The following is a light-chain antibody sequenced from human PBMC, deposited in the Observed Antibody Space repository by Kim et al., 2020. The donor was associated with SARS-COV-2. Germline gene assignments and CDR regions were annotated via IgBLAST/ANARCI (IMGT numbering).Light chain of an antibody. Sequence: PRVTISSTGSSSTIGVRYDVHWYQHLPGTAPKLLIYGNSNRPSGVPDRFSGSKSGTSASLAITGLQAEDEADYYCQSYDSSLNVVFGGGTQLTVL. J-gene: IGLJ2*01. CDR3: QSYDSSLNVV. V-gene: IGLV1-40*01. CDR1: SSTIGVRYD. CDR2: GNS.